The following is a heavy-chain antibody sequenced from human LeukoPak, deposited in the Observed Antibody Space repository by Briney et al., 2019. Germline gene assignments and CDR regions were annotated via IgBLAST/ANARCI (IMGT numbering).Heavy chain of an antibody. CDR3: ATPRGDYYYGMDV. V-gene: IGHV3-74*01. CDR2: VNSDGSNT. CDR1: GFTFSNYW. J-gene: IGHJ6*02. D-gene: IGHD3-10*01. Sequence: AGGSLRLSCAASGFTFSNYWMHWVRQAPGKGLVWVSRVNSDGSNTYYADSVKGRFTISRDNAKNTLHLQMNSLRAEDTAVYYCATPRGDYYYGMDVWGLGTTVTVSS.